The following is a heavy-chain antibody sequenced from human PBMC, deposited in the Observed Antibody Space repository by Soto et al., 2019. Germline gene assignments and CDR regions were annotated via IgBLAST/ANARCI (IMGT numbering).Heavy chain of an antibody. CDR2: ITSDSEVI. CDR3: ARRLASSWFFL. D-gene: IGHD6-13*01. Sequence: GGSLRLSCTDSGFSFSTSNMNWVRQAPGRGLEWVSFITSDSEVIRYAESVRGRFTISRDNAKNSLYLQMRSLGAEDTAVYYCARRLASSWFFLWGQGTLVTGSS. V-gene: IGHV3-48*01. J-gene: IGHJ4*02. CDR1: GFSFSTSN.